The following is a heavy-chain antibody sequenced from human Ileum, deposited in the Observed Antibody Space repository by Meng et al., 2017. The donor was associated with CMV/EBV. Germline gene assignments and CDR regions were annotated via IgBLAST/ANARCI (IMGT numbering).Heavy chain of an antibody. Sequence: GESLKISCVASGFILDDYWMSWVRQAPGKGLEWVAKIKTDGSEAYYMDSVRGRFTISRDNGKNSVYLQMNSLRAEDTGLYHCVKMGPWIVATHWGQGTLVTVSS. CDR2: IKTDGSEA. V-gene: IGHV3-7*01. D-gene: IGHD5-12*01. CDR1: GFILDDYW. CDR3: VKMGPWIVATH. J-gene: IGHJ4*02.